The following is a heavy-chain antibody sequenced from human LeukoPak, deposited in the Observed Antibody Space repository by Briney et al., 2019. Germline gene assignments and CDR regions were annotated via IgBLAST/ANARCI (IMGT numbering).Heavy chain of an antibody. Sequence: PGRSLRLSCAASGFTFSSYAMHWVRQAPGKGLEWVAVISYDGSNKYYADSVKGRFTISRDNSKNTLYLQMNSLRAEDTAVYYCVRERHYDILTGYYSYYGYWGQGTLVTVSS. CDR2: ISYDGSNK. J-gene: IGHJ4*02. D-gene: IGHD3-9*01. CDR1: GFTFSSYA. V-gene: IGHV3-30*14. CDR3: VRERHYDILTGYYSYYGY.